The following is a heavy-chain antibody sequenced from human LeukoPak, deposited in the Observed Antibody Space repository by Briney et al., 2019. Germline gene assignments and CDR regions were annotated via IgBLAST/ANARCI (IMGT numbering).Heavy chain of an antibody. CDR3: ARHPDFWSVPDSVDY. D-gene: IGHD3-3*01. CDR2: IYPADSDT. Sequence: GESLKISCKGSGYSFTTYWIAWVRQMPGKGLEWMGIIYPADSDTRYSPSFQGQVTISADKSINTAFLQWSSLKASDTAMYYCARHPDFWSVPDSVDYWGQGTLVTVSS. CDR1: GYSFTTYW. J-gene: IGHJ4*02. V-gene: IGHV5-51*01.